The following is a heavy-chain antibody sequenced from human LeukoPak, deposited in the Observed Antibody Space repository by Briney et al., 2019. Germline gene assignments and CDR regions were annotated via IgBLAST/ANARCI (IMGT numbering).Heavy chain of an antibody. CDR2: IYHSGST. CDR1: GGSISSGGYS. CDR3: ARDSDYNAFDI. V-gene: IGHV4-30-2*01. J-gene: IGHJ3*02. D-gene: IGHD4-11*01. Sequence: SETLSLTCAASGGSISSGGYSWSWIRQPPGKGLEWIGYIYHSGSTYYNPSLKSRVTISVDRSKNQFSLKLSSVTAADTAVYYCARDSDYNAFDIWGQGTMVTVSS.